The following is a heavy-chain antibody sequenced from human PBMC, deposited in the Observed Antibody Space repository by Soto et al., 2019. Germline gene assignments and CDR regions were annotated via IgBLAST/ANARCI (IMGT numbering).Heavy chain of an antibody. CDR3: ARAWERCSGGICNDFDV. CDR2: IHYSGNT. CDR1: GGSISSGASY. Sequence: QMQLQESGPRLVKASQTLSLTCTVSGGSISSGASYWRWIRQHPGKGLEWIGNIHYSGNTYYSPALKSRLTISVDTSKSQFSLKLSSMTAADTAVYYCARAWERCSGGICNDFDVWGQGTMVTVSS. V-gene: IGHV4-31*03. J-gene: IGHJ3*01. D-gene: IGHD2-15*01.